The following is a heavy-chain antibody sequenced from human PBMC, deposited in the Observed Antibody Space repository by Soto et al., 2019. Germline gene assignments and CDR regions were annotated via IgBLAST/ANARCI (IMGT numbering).Heavy chain of an antibody. V-gene: IGHV3-21*02. J-gene: IGHJ4*02. CDR2: IGSSSTYI. Sequence: EVQLVESGGGLVKPGGSLRLSCAASGLSFSSYSMNWVRQAPGEGLEWVSSIGSSSTYIYYADSVKGRFTISRDNAKNSLYLQMNSLRAEDTAVYYCARHTTNPYKIDYWGQGTLVTVSA. D-gene: IGHD1-1*01. CDR1: GLSFSSYS. CDR3: ARHTTNPYKIDY.